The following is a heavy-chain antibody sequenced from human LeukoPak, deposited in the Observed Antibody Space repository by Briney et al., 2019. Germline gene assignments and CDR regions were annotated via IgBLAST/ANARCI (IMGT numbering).Heavy chain of an antibody. CDR1: GFPFSSYS. CDR2: ISSSSSYI. V-gene: IGHV3-21*01. CDR3: ARESSRGNDY. Sequence: NSGGSLRLSCAASGFPFSSYSMNWVRQAPGKGLEWVSSISSSSSYIYYADSVKGRFTISRDNAKNSLYLQMNSLRAEDTAVYYCARESSRGNDYWGQGTLVTVSS. J-gene: IGHJ4*02. D-gene: IGHD2-15*01.